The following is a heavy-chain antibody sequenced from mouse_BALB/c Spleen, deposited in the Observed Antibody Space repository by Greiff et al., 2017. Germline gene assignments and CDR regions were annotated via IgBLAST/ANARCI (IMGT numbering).Heavy chain of an antibody. D-gene: IGHD2-4*01. Sequence: EVQVVESGGGLVQPGGSLRLSCAPSGFTFSDFYMEWVRQPPGKRLEWIAASRNKANDYTTEYSASVKGRFIVSRDTSQSILYLQMNALRAEDTAIYYCARGYDYDYFDYWGQGTTLTVSS. CDR3: ARGYDYDYFDY. CDR2: SRNKANDYTT. J-gene: IGHJ2*01. V-gene: IGHV7-1*02. CDR1: GFTFSDFY.